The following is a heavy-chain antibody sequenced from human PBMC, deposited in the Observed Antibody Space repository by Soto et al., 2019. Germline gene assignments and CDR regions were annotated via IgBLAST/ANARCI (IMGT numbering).Heavy chain of an antibody. D-gene: IGHD3-9*01. CDR1: GGSISSVGYS. CDR2: IYHIGIX. J-gene: IGHJ5*02. V-gene: IGHV4-30-2*01. CDR3: ARQYYDFLTGP. Sequence: PSETLSLTCAVSGGSISSVGYSWSWIRQPPGNCLECIGYIYHIGIXXYNPSLKXXVTISVDRSNXQFSLXLISVTSADKXLYNCARQYYDFLTGPSVQGTLVTVSS.